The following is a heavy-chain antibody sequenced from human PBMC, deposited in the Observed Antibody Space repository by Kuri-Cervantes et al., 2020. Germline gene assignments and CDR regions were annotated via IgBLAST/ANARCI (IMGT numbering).Heavy chain of an antibody. V-gene: IGHV3-38-3*01. J-gene: IGHJ4*02. CDR3: AKEKGGWYY. CDR2: IGGGST. Sequence: GGSLRLSCAGSGFTVSGHVMSWVRQAPGKGLEWVSSIGGGSTNYADSTKGRFTISRDNSKNTLYLQMNSLRAEDTALYYCAKEKGGWYYWGQGTLVTVSS. D-gene: IGHD6-19*01. CDR1: GFTVSGHV.